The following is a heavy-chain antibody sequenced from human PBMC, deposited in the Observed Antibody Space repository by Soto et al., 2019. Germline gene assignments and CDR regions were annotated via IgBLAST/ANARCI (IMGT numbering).Heavy chain of an antibody. CDR1: GFTFSTCW. V-gene: IGHV3-74*03. CDR3: AKGRIAVAILYFDY. CDR2: INRDGTTT. D-gene: IGHD6-19*01. Sequence: GGSLRLSCVVSGFTFSTCWMNWVRQAPGEGLVWVARINRDGTTTTYADSMKGRFTISRDNAKNTLYLQMNSLRAEDTSVYYCAKGRIAVAILYFDYWGQGTLVTVSS. J-gene: IGHJ4*02.